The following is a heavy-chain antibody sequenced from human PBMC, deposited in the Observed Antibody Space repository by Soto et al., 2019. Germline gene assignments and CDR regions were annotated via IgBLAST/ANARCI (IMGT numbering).Heavy chain of an antibody. CDR1: GFPFSHYC. CDR2: INPAGTIT. CDR3: TSDTFGLRDT. Sequence: QPXGSLILSCAASGFPFSHYCMHWVRQTPGKGLVWVSRINPAGTITNYADSVEGRFTISRDNADSALFLQMNSLSAEDTAIYYCTSDTFGLRDTWGQGTLVTVSS. J-gene: IGHJ5*02. V-gene: IGHV3-74*01. D-gene: IGHD3-16*01.